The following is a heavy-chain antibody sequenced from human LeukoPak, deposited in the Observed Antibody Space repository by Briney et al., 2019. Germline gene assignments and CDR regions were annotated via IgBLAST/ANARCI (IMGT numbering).Heavy chain of an antibody. CDR1: GFTFSSYA. Sequence: GGSLRLSCAASGFTFSSYAMSWVRQSPGKGLEWVSTINGSGGSTYSADSVRGRFTISRDNSNSTVYLQMDSLRADDTAVYYCAKAPFSRGYSPMDYWGQGTLVTVSS. J-gene: IGHJ4*02. V-gene: IGHV3-23*01. CDR2: INGSGGST. D-gene: IGHD3-22*01. CDR3: AKAPFSRGYSPMDY.